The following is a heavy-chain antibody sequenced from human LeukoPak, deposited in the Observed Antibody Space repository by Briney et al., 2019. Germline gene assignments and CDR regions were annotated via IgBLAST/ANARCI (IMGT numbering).Heavy chain of an antibody. CDR2: IYTSGST. CDR3: ARGYSSGWYL. Sequence: SETLSLTCTISGGSVSDYYWSWIRQSPGKGLEWIGRIYTSGSTNYNPSLKSRVTISVDTSKNQFSLKLSSVTAADTAVYYCARGYSSGWYLWGQGTMVTVSP. D-gene: IGHD6-19*01. V-gene: IGHV4-4*08. CDR1: GGSVSDYY. J-gene: IGHJ3*01.